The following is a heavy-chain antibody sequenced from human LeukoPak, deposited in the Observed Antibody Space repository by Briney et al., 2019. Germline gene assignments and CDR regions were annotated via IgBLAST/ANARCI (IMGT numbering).Heavy chain of an antibody. CDR1: GYSFTSYW. Sequence: GESLKISCKGSGYSFTSYWIGWVRQMPGKGLEGMGIIYPDDSDPRYRTSFQGQVTILADKSINTAYLQWSGPEASDTAMYYCATSVVEYFDLWGRGTLVTVSS. J-gene: IGHJ2*01. CDR2: IYPDDSDP. CDR3: ATSVVEYFDL. V-gene: IGHV5-51*01. D-gene: IGHD3-22*01.